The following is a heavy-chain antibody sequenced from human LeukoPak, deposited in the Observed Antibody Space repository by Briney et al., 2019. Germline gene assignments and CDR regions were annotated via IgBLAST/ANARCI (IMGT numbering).Heavy chain of an antibody. CDR3: ARVPSYWFDP. Sequence: SETLSLTCTVSGGSISSGDYYWSWIRQPPGKGLEWIGYIYYSGSTYYNPSLKSRVTISVDASKNQFSLKLSSVTAADTAVYYCARVPSYWFDPWGQGTLVTVSS. CDR1: GGSISSGDYY. V-gene: IGHV4-30-4*01. J-gene: IGHJ5*02. D-gene: IGHD6-6*01. CDR2: IYYSGST.